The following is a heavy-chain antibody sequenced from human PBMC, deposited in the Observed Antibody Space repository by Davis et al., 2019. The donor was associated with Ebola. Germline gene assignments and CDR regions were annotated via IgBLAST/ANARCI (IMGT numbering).Heavy chain of an antibody. V-gene: IGHV3-23*01. D-gene: IGHD1-26*01. CDR1: GFIFSSYV. Sequence: PGGSLRLSCAGSGFIFSSYVMSWVRQAPGKGLEWVSTFGTGADTYYADSVKGRFAISRDNSKNTLYLQMNSLRVEDTAIYYCAKDTSNIWFDVWGQGTMVTVSS. CDR2: FGTGADT. J-gene: IGHJ3*01. CDR3: AKDTSNIWFDV.